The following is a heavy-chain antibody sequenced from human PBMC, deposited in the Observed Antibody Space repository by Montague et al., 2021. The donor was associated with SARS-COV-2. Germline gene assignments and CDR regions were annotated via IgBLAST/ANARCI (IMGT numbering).Heavy chain of an antibody. CDR2: INHSGST. J-gene: IGHJ6*02. CDR3: ARSTVTNSPFGFSNKLRSGYNGRDV. Sequence: SETLSLTCAVYGGSFSGYYLNWIRQPPGKGLEWIGEINHSGSTNYHPSLKSRVTIAVDTSKNQVSLKLTSVTAADTAVFYCARSTVTNSPFGFSNKLRSGYNGRDVWGQGTTVTVSS. D-gene: IGHD4-17*01. V-gene: IGHV4-34*01. CDR1: GGSFSGYY.